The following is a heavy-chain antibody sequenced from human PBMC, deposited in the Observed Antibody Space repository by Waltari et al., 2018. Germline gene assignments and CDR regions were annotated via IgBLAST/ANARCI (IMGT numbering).Heavy chain of an antibody. J-gene: IGHJ4*02. Sequence: QVKLLESGGGVVQPGRSLRLSCAASGFTFSSYAMHWVRQAPGKGLEGVAVISYEGTNKYYVDSVKGRFTVSRDNSKNTLYLQMNSLRTEDTAVYYCARDQGSGEQYDYWGQGTLVTVSS. CDR2: ISYEGTNK. V-gene: IGHV3-30*04. CDR1: GFTFSSYA. CDR3: ARDQGSGEQYDY.